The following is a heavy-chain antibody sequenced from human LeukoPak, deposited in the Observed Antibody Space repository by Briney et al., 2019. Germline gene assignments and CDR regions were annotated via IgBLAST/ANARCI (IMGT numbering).Heavy chain of an antibody. J-gene: IGHJ5*02. D-gene: IGHD2-2*03. CDR1: GYTFTGYY. CDR3: ARGVDGYNWFDP. V-gene: IGHV1-2*02. Sequence: PQASVKVSCKASGYTFTGYYMHWGRQAPGQGLEWMGWINPNSGGTNYAQKFQGRVTMTRDTSISTAYMELSRLRSDDTAVYYCARGVDGYNWFDPWGQGTLVTISS. CDR2: INPNSGGT.